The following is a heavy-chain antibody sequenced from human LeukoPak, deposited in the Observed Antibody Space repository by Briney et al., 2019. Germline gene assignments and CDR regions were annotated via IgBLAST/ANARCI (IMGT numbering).Heavy chain of an antibody. CDR1: GFTFSNYA. V-gene: IGHV3-23*01. Sequence: GGSLRLSCAASGFTFSNYAMSWVRQAPGKGLEWVAAITGSGGNTYYADSVKGRFTISRDNSKNTVFLQMNSLRAEDTAVYYCAKWGDYDVLTGYYVSDYWGQGTLVTVSS. CDR3: AKWGDYDVLTGYYVSDY. J-gene: IGHJ4*02. D-gene: IGHD3-9*01. CDR2: ITGSGGNT.